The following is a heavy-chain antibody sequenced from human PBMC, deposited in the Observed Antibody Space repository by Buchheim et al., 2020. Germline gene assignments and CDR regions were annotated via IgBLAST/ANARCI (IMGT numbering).Heavy chain of an antibody. CDR1: GFTFTYKW. V-gene: IGHV3-74*01. Sequence: EVQLVESGGGLVQPGGSLRLSCAVSGFTFTYKWMHWVRQAPGKGLVWVSRINGDGSTITYADSVKGRFTISRDNAKNTLYLQMNSLRAEDTAVYYCARVAFSSVDYWGQGTL. CDR3: ARVAFSSVDY. CDR2: INGDGSTI. J-gene: IGHJ4*02. D-gene: IGHD6-6*01.